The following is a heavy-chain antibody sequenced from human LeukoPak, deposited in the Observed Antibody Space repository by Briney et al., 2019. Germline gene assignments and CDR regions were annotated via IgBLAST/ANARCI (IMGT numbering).Heavy chain of an antibody. CDR3: TTEDYDYVWGSYRLFDY. CDR2: IKSKTDGGTT. J-gene: IGHJ4*02. D-gene: IGHD3-16*02. CDR1: GFTFSNAW. V-gene: IGHV3-15*01. Sequence: KPGGSLRLSCAASGFTFSNAWMSWVRQAPGKGLEWVGRIKSKTDGGTTDYAAPVKGRFTISRDDSKNTLYLQMNSLKTEDTAVYYCTTEDYDYVWGSYRLFDYWGQGTLVTVSS.